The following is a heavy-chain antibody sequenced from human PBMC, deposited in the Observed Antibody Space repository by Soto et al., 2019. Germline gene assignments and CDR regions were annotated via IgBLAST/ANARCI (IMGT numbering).Heavy chain of an antibody. V-gene: IGHV3-48*01. Sequence: GGSLRLSCAASGFTFSSYSLSWVRQAPGKGLEWIAYIDTSGRAREYAESVKGRFAVSRDNARDALYLQVNSLRGEDTAVYYCARDFLTGDYREAFDIWGQGTMVTVSS. CDR3: ARDFLTGDYREAFDI. CDR1: GFTFSSYS. D-gene: IGHD7-27*01. CDR2: IDTSGRAR. J-gene: IGHJ3*02.